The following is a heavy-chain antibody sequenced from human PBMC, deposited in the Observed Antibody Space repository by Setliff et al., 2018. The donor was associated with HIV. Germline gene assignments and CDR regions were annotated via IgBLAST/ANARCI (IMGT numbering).Heavy chain of an antibody. CDR2: IYSTGNT. Sequence: SETLSLTCTFSGGSISSGTYHWSWIRQPDGKGLEWIGHIYSTGNTNYNSSLKSRVTMSIETSKNQYSLKQTSVTAADTAVYYCARDDNNLFDYWGQGALVTISA. V-gene: IGHV4-61*09. CDR1: GGSISSGTYH. CDR3: ARDDNNLFDY. D-gene: IGHD3-22*01. J-gene: IGHJ4*02.